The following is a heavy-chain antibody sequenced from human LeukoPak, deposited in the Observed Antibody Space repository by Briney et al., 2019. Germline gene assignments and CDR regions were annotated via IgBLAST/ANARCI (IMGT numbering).Heavy chain of an antibody. Sequence: GASVKVSCKASGYTFTSYDINWVRQAPGQGLEWMGWINPNSGGTNYAQKFQGRVTMTRDTSISTAYMELSRLRSDDTAVYYCASDYCSGGSCYPWYFDYWGQGTLVTVSS. CDR1: GYTFTSYD. J-gene: IGHJ4*02. CDR2: INPNSGGT. CDR3: ASDYCSGGSCYPWYFDY. V-gene: IGHV1-2*02. D-gene: IGHD2-15*01.